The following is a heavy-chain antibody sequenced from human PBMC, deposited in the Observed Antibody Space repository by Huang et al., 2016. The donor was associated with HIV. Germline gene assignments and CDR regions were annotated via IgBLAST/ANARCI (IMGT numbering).Heavy chain of an antibody. Sequence: QVQLQQWGAGLLKPSETLSLTCAVHGGSFSGYFWSWVRQPPGKGLKWIGKINHSGSTNYNPSLKSRVTISRDTSKNQFSLKLSSVTAADTAVYYCTRGAVRYFDRGGTRYYGMDVWGQGTTVTVSS. J-gene: IGHJ6*02. V-gene: IGHV4-34*01. CDR2: INHSGST. CDR1: GGSFSGYF. CDR3: TRGAVRYFDRGGTRYYGMDV. D-gene: IGHD3-9*01.